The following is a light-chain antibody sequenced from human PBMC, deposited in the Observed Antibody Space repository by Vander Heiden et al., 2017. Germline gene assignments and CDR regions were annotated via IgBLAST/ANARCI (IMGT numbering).Light chain of an antibody. V-gene: IGKV2-30*01. Sequence: DVVLTQSPLSLPISLGQPASIPCRSGQSLVSGDGHTYLNWFHQRPGQSPRRLVYRVSIRDSGVPDRFSGSGSGNDFTLKSSRVEAEDIGLYYCMQHTHWPRTFGQGTKLEI. CDR3: MQHTHWPRT. CDR2: RVS. CDR1: QSLVSGDGHTY. J-gene: IGKJ2*02.